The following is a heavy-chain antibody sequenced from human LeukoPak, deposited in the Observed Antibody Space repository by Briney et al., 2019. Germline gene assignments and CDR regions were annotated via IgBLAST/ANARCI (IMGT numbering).Heavy chain of an antibody. V-gene: IGHV1-69*01. J-gene: IGHJ4*02. D-gene: IGHD5-18*01. CDR1: GGTFSSYA. CDR3: ARDRVYSYDRPFDY. CDR2: IIPIFGTA. Sequence: VKVSCKASGGTFSSYAISWVRQAPGQGLEWMGGIIPIFGTANYAQKFQGRVTITADESTSTAYMELSSLRSEDTAVYYCARDRVYSYDRPFDYWGQGTLVTVSS.